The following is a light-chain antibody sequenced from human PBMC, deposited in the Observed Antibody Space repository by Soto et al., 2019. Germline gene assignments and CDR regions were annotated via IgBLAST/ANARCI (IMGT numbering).Light chain of an antibody. V-gene: IGLV2-23*01. CDR2: EGS. CDR3: CSFAAGRTPYV. CDR1: SSDVGNYNL. J-gene: IGLJ1*01. Sequence: QSALTQPASVSGSPGQSITISCTGTSSDVGNYNLVSWYQHHPGKAPKLMIYEGSKRPSGVSNRFSGSKSGNTASLTISGLQAEDEADYYCCSFAAGRTPYVFGTGTKVTVL.